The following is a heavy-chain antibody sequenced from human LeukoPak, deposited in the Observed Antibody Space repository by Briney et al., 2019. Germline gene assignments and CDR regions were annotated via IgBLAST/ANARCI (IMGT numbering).Heavy chain of an antibody. CDR2: ISSSSSYI. CDR1: GFTFSSYS. Sequence: PGGSLRLSCAASGFTFSSYSMNWVRQAPGKGLEWVSSISSSSSYIYYADSVKGRFTISRDNAKNSLYLQMNSLRAEDTAVYYCAGGGVGATSAFDYWGQGTLVTVSS. J-gene: IGHJ4*02. D-gene: IGHD1-26*01. CDR3: AGGGVGATSAFDY. V-gene: IGHV3-21*01.